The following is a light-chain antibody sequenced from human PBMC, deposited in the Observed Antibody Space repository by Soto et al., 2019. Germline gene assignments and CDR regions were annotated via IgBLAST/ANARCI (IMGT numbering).Light chain of an antibody. V-gene: IGKV3-15*01. J-gene: IGKJ1*01. CDR1: QSVSSN. CDR3: QQYNIWPRA. Sequence: EVVVTQSPATLSVSPGERATLSCRASQSVSSNLAWYQQKPGQAPRLLIYGASTRATGIPARFSGSVSGTEFTLTIGSLQSEDFAVYYCQQYNIWPRAFGQGTKVEIK. CDR2: GAS.